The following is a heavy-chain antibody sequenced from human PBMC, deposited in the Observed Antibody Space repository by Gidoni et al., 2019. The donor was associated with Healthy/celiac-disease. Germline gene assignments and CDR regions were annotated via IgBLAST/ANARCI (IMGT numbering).Heavy chain of an antibody. CDR2: ISSSSSYI. Sequence: EVQLVESGGGLVKPGGSLRLSCAASGFTFSSYSMNWVRQAPGKGLEWVSSISSSSSYIYYADSVKGRFTISRDNAKNSLYLQMNSLRAEDTAVYYCARDPGRGGYDHFDYWGQGTLVTVSS. CDR1: GFTFSSYS. D-gene: IGHD5-12*01. V-gene: IGHV3-21*01. CDR3: ARDPGRGGYDHFDY. J-gene: IGHJ4*02.